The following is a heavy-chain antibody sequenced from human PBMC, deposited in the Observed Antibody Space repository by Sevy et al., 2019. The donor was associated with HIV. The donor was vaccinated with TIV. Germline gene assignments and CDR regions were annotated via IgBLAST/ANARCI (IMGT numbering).Heavy chain of an antibody. CDR3: ARARSPDTAMVEFDY. V-gene: IGHV4-61*01. J-gene: IGHJ4*02. D-gene: IGHD5-18*01. Sequence: SETLSLTCTVSGGSVSSGSYYWSWIRQPPGKGLEWIGYIYSSGSTNYNPSLKSRVTISVDTSKNQFSLKLSSVTAADTAVYYWARARSPDTAMVEFDYWGQGTLVTVSS. CDR1: GGSVSSGSYY. CDR2: IYSSGST.